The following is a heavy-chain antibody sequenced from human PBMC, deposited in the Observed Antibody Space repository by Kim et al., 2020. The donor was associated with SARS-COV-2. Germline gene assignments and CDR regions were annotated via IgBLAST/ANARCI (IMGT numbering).Heavy chain of an antibody. CDR3: AREEGYCSSTSCSHYYYYMDV. J-gene: IGHJ6*03. CDR1: GYTFTGYY. CDR2: INPNSGGT. V-gene: IGHV1-2*02. Sequence: ASVKVSCKASGYTFTGYYMHWVRQAPGQGLEWMGWINPNSGGTNYAQKFQGRVTMTRDTSISTAYMELSRLRSEDTAVYYCAREEGYCSSTSCSHYYYYMDVWGKGTPVTVSS. D-gene: IGHD2-2*01.